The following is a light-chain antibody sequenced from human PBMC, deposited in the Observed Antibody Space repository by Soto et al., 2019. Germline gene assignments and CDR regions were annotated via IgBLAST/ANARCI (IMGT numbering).Light chain of an antibody. CDR1: QSVSSF. V-gene: IGKV3-11*01. CDR2: DAS. Sequence: DIVLTQSPVTLSLSPGETAAVSCRASQSVSSFLAWFQQKPGQAPRLLIYDASNRATGIPARFSGSGSGTDFTLTISSLEAEDFAVYYCQQRSNWPWTFGQGTKVEIK. CDR3: QQRSNWPWT. J-gene: IGKJ1*01.